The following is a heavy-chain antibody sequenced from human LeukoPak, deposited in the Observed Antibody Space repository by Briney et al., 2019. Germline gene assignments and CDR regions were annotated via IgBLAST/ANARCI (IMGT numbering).Heavy chain of an antibody. V-gene: IGHV4-38-2*01. D-gene: IGHD7-27*01. CDR1: GYSISSGYY. J-gene: IGHJ4*02. Sequence: KPSETLSLTCAVSGYSISSGYYCGWIRQPPEKGLGWIGSIYHSGSTYYNPSLKSRVTISVDTSKTQFSLKLSSVTAADTAVYYCARRLGIMRDPFDYWGQGTLVTVSS. CDR2: IYHSGST. CDR3: ARRLGIMRDPFDY.